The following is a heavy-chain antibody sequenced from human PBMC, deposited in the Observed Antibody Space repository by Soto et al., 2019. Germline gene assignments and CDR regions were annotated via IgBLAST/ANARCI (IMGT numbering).Heavy chain of an antibody. V-gene: IGHV4-4*07. Sequence: QVQLQESGPGLVKPSETLSLTCTVSGGSISSYYWSWIRQPAGKGLEWIGRIYTSGSTNYNPSLKSRVTMSEDTSKNQFSLKLSSVTAADTAVYYCARETVAGTRYYYYGMDVWGQGTTVTVSS. CDR1: GGSISSYY. CDR3: ARETVAGTRYYYYGMDV. CDR2: IYTSGST. D-gene: IGHD6-19*01. J-gene: IGHJ6*02.